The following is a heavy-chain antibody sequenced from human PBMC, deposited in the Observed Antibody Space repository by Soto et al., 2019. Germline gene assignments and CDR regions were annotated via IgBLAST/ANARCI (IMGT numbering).Heavy chain of an antibody. CDR1: GGTFSSYA. V-gene: IGHV1-69*01. CDR2: IIPIFGTA. D-gene: IGHD3-10*01. CDR3: ARERLLWFGELLPSRSAGMDV. J-gene: IGHJ6*02. Sequence: QVQLVQSGAEVKKPGSSVKVSCKASGGTFSSYAISWVRQAPGQGLEWMGGIIPIFGTANYAQKFQGRVTITADESTSIAYMELSSRRSEDTAVYYCARERLLWFGELLPSRSAGMDVWGQGTTVTVSS.